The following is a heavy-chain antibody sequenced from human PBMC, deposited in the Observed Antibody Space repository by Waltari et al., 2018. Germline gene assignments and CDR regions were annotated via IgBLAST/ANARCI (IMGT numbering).Heavy chain of an antibody. V-gene: IGHV1-69*12. Sequence: QVQLVQSGAEGKEPGSSVKVSCKASGGHFSNYAMSWVRQAPGQGLEWMGGIIPIFGTANYAQKFQGRVTITADESTSTAYMELSSLRSEDTAVYYCARAAVGATYDYWGQGTLVTVSS. CDR2: IIPIFGTA. J-gene: IGHJ4*02. CDR1: GGHFSNYA. D-gene: IGHD1-26*01. CDR3: ARAAVGATYDY.